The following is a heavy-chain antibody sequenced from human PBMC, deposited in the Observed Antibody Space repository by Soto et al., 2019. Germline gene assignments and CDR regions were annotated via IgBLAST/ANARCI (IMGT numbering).Heavy chain of an antibody. CDR1: GYTFTSYA. J-gene: IGHJ5*02. D-gene: IGHD6-19*01. Sequence: ASVKVSCKASGYTFTSYAMHWVRQAPGQRLEWMGWINAGNGNTKYSQKFQGRVTITRDTSASTAYMELSSLRSSDTAVYYCARDSLGIAVLGTGRSKNNWFDPWGQGTLVTVSS. CDR3: ARDSLGIAVLGTGRSKNNWFDP. V-gene: IGHV1-3*01. CDR2: INAGNGNT.